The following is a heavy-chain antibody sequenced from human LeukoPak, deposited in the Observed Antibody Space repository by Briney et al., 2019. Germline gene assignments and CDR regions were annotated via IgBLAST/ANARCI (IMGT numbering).Heavy chain of an antibody. CDR3: ASHQPRYYYDSSGYRGGAFDI. CDR2: IYPGDSDT. J-gene: IGHJ3*02. V-gene: IGHV5-51*01. Sequence: PGESLKISCKGSGYSFTSYWIGWVRQMPGKGLEWMGIIYPGDSDTRYSPSFQGQVTISADKSISTAYLQWSSLKASDTAMYYCASHQPRYYYDSSGYRGGAFDIWGQGTMVIVSS. D-gene: IGHD3-22*01. CDR1: GYSFTSYW.